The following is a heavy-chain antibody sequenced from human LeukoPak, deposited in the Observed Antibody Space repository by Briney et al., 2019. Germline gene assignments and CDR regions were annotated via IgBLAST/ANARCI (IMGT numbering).Heavy chain of an antibody. J-gene: IGHJ3*02. V-gene: IGHV4-39*01. D-gene: IGHD3-22*01. CDR2: IYYSGST. CDR1: GGSISSSSYC. Sequence: SETLSLTCTVSGGSISSSSYCWGWIRQPPGKGLEWIGSIYYSGSTYYNPSLKSRVTISVDTSKNQFSLKLSSVTAADTAVYYCARRPEIVVVPSAFDIWGQGTMVTVSS. CDR3: ARRPEIVVVPSAFDI.